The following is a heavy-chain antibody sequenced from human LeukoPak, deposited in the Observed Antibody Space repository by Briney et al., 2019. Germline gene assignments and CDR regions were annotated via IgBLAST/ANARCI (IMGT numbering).Heavy chain of an antibody. V-gene: IGHV3-30*04. CDR1: GFTFSNYA. CDR2: ISYDGSNK. Sequence: GGSLRLSCAASGFTFSNYAMHWVRQAPGKGLEWVAVISYDGSNKYYADSVKGRFTISRDNSKNTLYLQMNSLRAEDTAVYYCARDYIGTYYDILTGGIDYWGQGTLVTVSS. D-gene: IGHD3-9*01. CDR3: ARDYIGTYYDILTGGIDY. J-gene: IGHJ4*02.